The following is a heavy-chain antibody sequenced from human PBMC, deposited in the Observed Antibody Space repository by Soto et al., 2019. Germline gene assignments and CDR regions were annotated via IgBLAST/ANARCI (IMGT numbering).Heavy chain of an antibody. CDR3: ARVLSMIVVVINPPDY. J-gene: IGHJ4*02. D-gene: IGHD3-22*01. Sequence: PWGSLRLSCAASGFTFSSYAMHWVRQAPGKGLEWVAVISYDGSNKYYADSVKGRFTISRDNSKNTLYLQMNSLRAEDTAVYYCARVLSMIVVVINPPDYCGQGYPVTLSS. CDR1: GFTFSSYA. CDR2: ISYDGSNK. V-gene: IGHV3-30-3*01.